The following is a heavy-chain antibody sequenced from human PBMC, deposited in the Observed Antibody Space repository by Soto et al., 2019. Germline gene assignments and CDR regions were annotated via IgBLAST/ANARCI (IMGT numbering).Heavy chain of an antibody. CDR1: GFTFSSYS. J-gene: IGHJ6*02. D-gene: IGHD2-15*01. CDR3: ARKWWSPPGMDV. CDR2: ISSSSSTI. V-gene: IGHV3-48*02. Sequence: GGSLRLSCAASGFTFSSYSMNWVRQAPGKGPEWVSYISSSSSTIYYADSVKGRFTISRDNAKNSLYLQMNSLRDEDTAVYYCARKWWSPPGMDVWGQGTTVTVSS.